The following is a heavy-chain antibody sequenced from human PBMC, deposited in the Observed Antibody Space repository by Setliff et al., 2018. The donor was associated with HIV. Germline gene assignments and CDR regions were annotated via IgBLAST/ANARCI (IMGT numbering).Heavy chain of an antibody. Sequence: KPSETLSLTCTVSGGSISSSSYYWGWVRQPPGKGLEWIGSVYYSGTTYYNPSLTSRVTISVDTSKNQFSLKLTSVTAADTALYYCARHFSIFGVTIISNDAFDIRGRGTMVTVSS. CDR3: ARHFSIFGVTIISNDAFDI. D-gene: IGHD3-3*01. CDR1: GGSISSSSYY. CDR2: VYYSGTT. J-gene: IGHJ3*02. V-gene: IGHV4-39*01.